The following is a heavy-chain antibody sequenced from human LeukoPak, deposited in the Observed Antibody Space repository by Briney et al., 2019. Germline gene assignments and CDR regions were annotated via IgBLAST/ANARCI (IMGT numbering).Heavy chain of an antibody. Sequence: GRSLRLSCAASGFTFSSYGMHWVRQAPGKGLEWVAVISYDGSNKYYADSVKGRFTISRDNSKSTLYLQMNSLRAEDTAVYYCAKLAVASVHYGMDVWGQGTTVTVSS. V-gene: IGHV3-30*18. D-gene: IGHD6-19*01. CDR2: ISYDGSNK. J-gene: IGHJ6*02. CDR3: AKLAVASVHYGMDV. CDR1: GFTFSSYG.